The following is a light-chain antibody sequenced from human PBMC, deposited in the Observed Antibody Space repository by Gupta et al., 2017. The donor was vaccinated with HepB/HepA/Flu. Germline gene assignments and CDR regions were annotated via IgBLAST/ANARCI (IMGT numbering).Light chain of an antibody. V-gene: IGKV1-39*01. CDR1: QSISSY. CDR3: QQSYSTRMYT. CDR2: AAS. J-gene: IGKJ2*01. Sequence: DIQMTPSPSSLSASVGDRVTITCRASQSISSYLNWYQQKPGKAPKLLIYAASSLQSGPPSRFSGSSYGTDFTLTISIQQPEDFTTYYCQQSYSTRMYTFGQGTKLEIK.